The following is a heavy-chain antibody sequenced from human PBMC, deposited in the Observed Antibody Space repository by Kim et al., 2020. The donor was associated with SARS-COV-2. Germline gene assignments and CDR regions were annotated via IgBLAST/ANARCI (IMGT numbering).Heavy chain of an antibody. J-gene: IGHJ3*02. Sequence: GRSLRLSCAASGFTFSSYGMEWVRQAPGKGLEWVAVISYDGSNKYYADSVKGRFTISRDNSKNTLYLQMNSLRAEDTAVYYCAKEGGWVLGNAFDIWGQGTMVTVSS. V-gene: IGHV3-30*18. CDR2: ISYDGSNK. CDR3: AKEGGWVLGNAFDI. D-gene: IGHD6-19*01. CDR1: GFTFSSYG.